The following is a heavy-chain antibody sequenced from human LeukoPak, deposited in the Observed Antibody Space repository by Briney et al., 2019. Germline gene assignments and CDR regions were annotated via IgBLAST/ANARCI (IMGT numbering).Heavy chain of an antibody. CDR2: VNHRGST. CDR3: ARGRGGSSFIY. CDR1: GGSFSGYY. Sequence: KPSETLSLTCAVYGGSFSGYYWSWIRQPPGKGLEWIGEVNHRGSTNYNPSLKSRVTISVDTSKNQFSLKLSSVTAADTAVYYCARGRGGSSFIYWGQGTLVTVSS. D-gene: IGHD1-26*01. V-gene: IGHV4-34*01. J-gene: IGHJ4*02.